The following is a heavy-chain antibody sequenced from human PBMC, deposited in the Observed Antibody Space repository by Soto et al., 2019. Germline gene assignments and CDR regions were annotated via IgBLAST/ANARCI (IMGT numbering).Heavy chain of an antibody. CDR3: AKEGKRYSPAAGSTFDY. Sequence: EVQLLESGGGLVQPGGSLRLSCAASGFTFSSYAMSWVRQAPGKGLEWVSAISGSGGSTYYADSVKGRFTISRDNSKNTLYLQMNSLRAEDTAVYYCAKEGKRYSPAAGSTFDYWGQGTLVTVSS. J-gene: IGHJ4*02. D-gene: IGHD6-13*01. CDR1: GFTFSSYA. V-gene: IGHV3-23*01. CDR2: ISGSGGST.